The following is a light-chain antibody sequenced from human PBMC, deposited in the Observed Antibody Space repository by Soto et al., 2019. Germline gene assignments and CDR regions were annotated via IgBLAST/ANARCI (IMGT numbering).Light chain of an antibody. Sequence: EIVLTQSPGTLPLSPGERATLSCRASQSVSTSYLAWYQQTPGQAPRLLIYSTSSRATGIPDRFSGSGSGTDFTLTISRLEPEDFAVYYCQQYGSSPLFSFGQGTKLEIK. CDR2: STS. CDR3: QQYGSSPLFS. V-gene: IGKV3-20*01. CDR1: QSVSTSY. J-gene: IGKJ2*03.